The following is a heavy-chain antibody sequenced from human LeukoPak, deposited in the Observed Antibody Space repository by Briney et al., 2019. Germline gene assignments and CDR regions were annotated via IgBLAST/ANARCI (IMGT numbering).Heavy chain of an antibody. CDR3: ARDSGTTGEVKFDP. V-gene: IGHV4-4*07. CDR2: IYSDGTI. CDR1: GGSISRYY. Sequence: SETLSLTRTVSGGSISRYYWSWIRQPAGKGLEWIGRIYSDGTITYNPSLQSRLTMSIDTSKNQFSLKLSFVTAADTAVYYCARDSGTTGEVKFDPWGQGTLVTVSS. J-gene: IGHJ5*02. D-gene: IGHD4-17*01.